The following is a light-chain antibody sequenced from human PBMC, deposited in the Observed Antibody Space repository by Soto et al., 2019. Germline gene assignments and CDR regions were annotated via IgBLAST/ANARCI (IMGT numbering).Light chain of an antibody. J-gene: IGKJ5*01. CDR2: GAS. CDR3: QQYDNWPPT. V-gene: IGKV3-15*01. CDR1: QSVTTN. Sequence: EIVLTQSPATLSVSPGERATLSCRASQSVTTNVAWYQQRPGQAPRLLIYGASTRATGFPASFSGSGSGTEFTLTISSLQSEDFAVYYCQQYDNWPPTFGQGTRLEIK.